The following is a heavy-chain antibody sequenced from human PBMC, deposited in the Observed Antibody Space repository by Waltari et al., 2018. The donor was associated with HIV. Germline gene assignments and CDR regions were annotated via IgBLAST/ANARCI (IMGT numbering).Heavy chain of an antibody. CDR2: IYWDDDK. CDR1: GFSLSSNGVG. CDR3: VRSPRGSDFDY. Sequence: QITLKESGPTLVKPTQTLTLTCTFSGFSLSSNGVGVGWIRQSPRKALEWLALIYWDDDKRYSPSLNSRLTISKDISKNHVVLTMTSMDPVDTATYYCVRSPRGSDFDYWGQGTLVIVSS. J-gene: IGHJ4*02. V-gene: IGHV2-5*02.